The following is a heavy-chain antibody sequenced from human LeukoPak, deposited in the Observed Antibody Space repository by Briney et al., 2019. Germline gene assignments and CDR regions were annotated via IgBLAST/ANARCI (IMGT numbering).Heavy chain of an antibody. CDR2: IWYDGSNK. V-gene: IGHV3-33*01. CDR3: ARDYGSGSLNWFDP. J-gene: IGHJ5*02. CDR1: GFTFSSYG. D-gene: IGHD3-10*01. Sequence: PGGSLRLSCAASGFTFSSYGMHWVRQAPGKGLEWVAVIWYDGSNKYYADSVKGRFTISRDSSKNTLYLQMNSLRAEDTAVYYCARDYGSGSLNWFDPWGQGTLVTVSS.